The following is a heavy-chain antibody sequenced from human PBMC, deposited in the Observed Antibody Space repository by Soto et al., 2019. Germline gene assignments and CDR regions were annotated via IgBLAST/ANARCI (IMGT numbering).Heavy chain of an antibody. V-gene: IGHV1-2*02. CDR1: GYTFTGYY. CDR3: ARDSTLATVNNWYFDL. Sequence: ASVKVSCKASGYTFTGYYMHWVRQAPGQGLEWMGWINPNSGGTNYAQKFQGRVTMTRDTSISTAYMELSRLRSDDTAVYYCARDSTLATVNNWYFDLWGRGTLVTVSS. J-gene: IGHJ2*01. CDR2: INPNSGGT. D-gene: IGHD4-17*01.